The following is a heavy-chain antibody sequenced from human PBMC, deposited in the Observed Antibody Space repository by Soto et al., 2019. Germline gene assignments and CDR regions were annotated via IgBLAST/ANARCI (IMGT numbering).Heavy chain of an antibody. V-gene: IGHV4-34*01. CDR3: SRYSSSCNLFDY. Sequence: SETLSLTCAIYGRSFSGYYWSWLRQPPGKGLEWIGEINHSGSTHYNPCLKSRVTISVDTSKNQFSLKLSSVTAADTAVYYCSRYSSSCNLFDYWGQGTLVTVSS. D-gene: IGHD6-13*01. CDR2: INHSGST. CDR1: GRSFSGYY. J-gene: IGHJ4*02.